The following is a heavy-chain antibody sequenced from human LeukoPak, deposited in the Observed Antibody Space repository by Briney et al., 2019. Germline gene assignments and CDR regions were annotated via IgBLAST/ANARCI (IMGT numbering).Heavy chain of an antibody. D-gene: IGHD6-19*01. CDR3: ARDAVAGVGLNYFDY. CDR1: GGSISSYY. J-gene: IGHJ4*02. CDR2: IYTTGTT. V-gene: IGHV4-4*07. Sequence: PSETLSLTCTVSGGSISSYYWSWVRQPAGKGLEWIGRIYTTGTTNYNPSLKGRVTISVDKSKNQFSLKLSSVTAADTAVYYCARDAVAGVGLNYFDYWGQGTLVTVSS.